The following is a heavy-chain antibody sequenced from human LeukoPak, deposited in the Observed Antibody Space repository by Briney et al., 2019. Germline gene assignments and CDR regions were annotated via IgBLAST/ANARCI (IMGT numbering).Heavy chain of an antibody. J-gene: IGHJ4*02. Sequence: PSETLSLTCTVSGGSISSYYWSWIRQPAGKGLEWIGRIYTSGSTNYNPSLKSRVIISLDRSNNQFSLKLNSVTAADTAVYYCARSRASSTLVAFDCWGQGTLVTVSS. CDR1: GGSISSYY. V-gene: IGHV4-4*07. CDR2: IYTSGST. CDR3: ARSRASSTLVAFDC. D-gene: IGHD5-12*01.